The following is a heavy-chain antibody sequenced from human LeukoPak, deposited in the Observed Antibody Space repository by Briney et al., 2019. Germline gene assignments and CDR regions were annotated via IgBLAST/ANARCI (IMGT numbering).Heavy chain of an antibody. D-gene: IGHD2-21*01. V-gene: IGHV3-66*01. CDR1: GFTVSSNY. J-gene: IGHJ3*02. Sequence: GGSLRLPCAASGFTVSSNYMSWVRQAPGKGLEWASVIYSGGSTYYADSVKGRFTISRDNSKNTLYLQMNSLRAEDTAVYYCARDLFRRTVGGAFDIWGQGTMVTVSS. CDR3: ARDLFRRTVGGAFDI. CDR2: IYSGGST.